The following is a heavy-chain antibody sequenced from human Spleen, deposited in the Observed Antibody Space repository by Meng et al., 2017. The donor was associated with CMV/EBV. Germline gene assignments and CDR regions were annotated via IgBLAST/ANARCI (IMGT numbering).Heavy chain of an antibody. CDR3: ASGYYYGSGPYYYYGMDV. Sequence: GESLKISCKGSGYSFTSYWIGWVRQKPGKGLEWMGIIYPGDSDTRYSPSFQGQVTISADKSIRTAYLQWSSLKASDTAMYYCASGYYYGSGPYYYYGMDVWGQGTTVTVSS. D-gene: IGHD3-10*01. J-gene: IGHJ6*02. CDR1: GYSFTSYW. V-gene: IGHV5-51*01. CDR2: IYPGDSDT.